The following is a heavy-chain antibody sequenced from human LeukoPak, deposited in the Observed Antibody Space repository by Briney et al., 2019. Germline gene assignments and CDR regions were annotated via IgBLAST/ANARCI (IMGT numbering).Heavy chain of an antibody. CDR3: ARDRFPTYYYDSSGYTDAFDI. CDR1: GFTFSSYS. Sequence: GGSLRLSCAASGFTFSSYSMNWVRQAPGKGLEWVSSISSSSSYIYYADPVKGRFTISRDNAKNSLYLQMNSLRAEDTAVYYCARDRFPTYYYDSSGYTDAFDIWGQGTMVTVSS. D-gene: IGHD3-22*01. CDR2: ISSSSSYI. J-gene: IGHJ3*02. V-gene: IGHV3-21*01.